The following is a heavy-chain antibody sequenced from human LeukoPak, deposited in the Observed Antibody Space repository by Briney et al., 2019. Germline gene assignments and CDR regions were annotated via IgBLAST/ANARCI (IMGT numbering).Heavy chain of an antibody. Sequence: SETLSLTCTVSGSSISSYYWSWIRQPPGKGLEWIGYIYYSGSTNYNPSLKSRVTISVDTSKNQFSLKLSSVTAADTAVYYCARGEGRYFDWLIDAFDIWGQGTMVTVSS. CDR3: ARGEGRYFDWLIDAFDI. V-gene: IGHV4-59*01. CDR1: GSSISSYY. J-gene: IGHJ3*02. CDR2: IYYSGST. D-gene: IGHD3-9*01.